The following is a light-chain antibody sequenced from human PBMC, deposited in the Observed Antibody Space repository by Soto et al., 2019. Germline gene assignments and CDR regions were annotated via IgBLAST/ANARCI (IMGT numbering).Light chain of an antibody. CDR2: AAS. CDR3: QQSYTTPIT. CDR1: QTISSH. V-gene: IGKV1-39*01. Sequence: DIQMTQSPSSLSASVGDRGIITCRASQTISSHLNWYQQKPGKAPNLLVYAASSLQSGVLSRFTGSGSGTDFTLTISSLQPEDFATYFCQQSYTTPITFGQGTRLEIK. J-gene: IGKJ5*01.